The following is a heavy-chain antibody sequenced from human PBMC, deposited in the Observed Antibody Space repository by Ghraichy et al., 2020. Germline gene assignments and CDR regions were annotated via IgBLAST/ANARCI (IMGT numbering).Heavy chain of an antibody. V-gene: IGHV4-59*01. J-gene: IGHJ4*02. CDR2: IYYSGST. D-gene: IGHD4-17*01. CDR1: GGSISSYY. Sequence: SETLSLTCTVSGGSISSYYWSWIRQPPGKGLEWIGYIYYSGSTNYNPSLKSRVTISVDTSKNQFSLKLSSVTAADTAVYYCARIGADYEFDYWGQGTLVTVSS. CDR3: ARIGADYEFDY.